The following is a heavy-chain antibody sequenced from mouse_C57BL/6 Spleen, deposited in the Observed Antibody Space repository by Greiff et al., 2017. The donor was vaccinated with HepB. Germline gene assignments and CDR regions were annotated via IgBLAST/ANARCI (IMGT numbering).Heavy chain of an antibody. CDR1: GYAFSSYW. D-gene: IGHD2-4*01. V-gene: IGHV1-80*01. Sequence: VQRVESGAELVKPGASVKISCKASGYAFSSYWMNWVKQRPGKGLEWIGQIYPGDGDTNYNGKFKGKATLTADKSSSTAYMQLSSLTSEDSAVYFCARDGGLRRYFDVWGTGTTVTVSS. CDR3: ARDGGLRRYFDV. J-gene: IGHJ1*03. CDR2: IYPGDGDT.